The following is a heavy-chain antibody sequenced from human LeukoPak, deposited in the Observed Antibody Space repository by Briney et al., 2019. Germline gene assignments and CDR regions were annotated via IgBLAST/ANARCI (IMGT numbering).Heavy chain of an antibody. CDR2: IKSKTDGGTT. J-gene: IGHJ5*02. V-gene: IGHV3-15*01. CDR3: AKALPGWFDP. D-gene: IGHD1-14*01. Sequence: GGSLRLSCAASGFTFSNAWMSWVRQAPGKGLEWVGRIKSKTDGGTTDYAAPVKGRFTISRDDSKNTLYLQMNSLRAEDTAVYYCAKALPGWFDPWGQGTLVTVSS. CDR1: GFTFSNAW.